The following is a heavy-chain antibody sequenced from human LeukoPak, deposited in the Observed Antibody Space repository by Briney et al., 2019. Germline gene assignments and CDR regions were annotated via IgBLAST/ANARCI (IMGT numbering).Heavy chain of an antibody. Sequence: GGSLRLSCPASGFTFSDYYMSWIRQAPGKGLEWVPYISSSGSTIYYADSVKGRFTISRDNAKNSLYLQMNSLRPEDTALYYCAKNRENYAAGSDTSGNDFDYWGQGTLVTVSS. V-gene: IGHV3-11*01. CDR3: AKNRENYAAGSDTSGNDFDY. D-gene: IGHD3-10*01. CDR1: GFTFSDYY. J-gene: IGHJ4*02. CDR2: ISSSGSTI.